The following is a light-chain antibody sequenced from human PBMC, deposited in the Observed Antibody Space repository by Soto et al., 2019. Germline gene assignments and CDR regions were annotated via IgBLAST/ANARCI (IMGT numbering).Light chain of an antibody. CDR2: GAS. CDR3: QQYGSSGT. CDR1: QSVRSN. V-gene: IGKV3-15*01. Sequence: EIVMTQSPATLSVSPGERATLSGRASQSVRSNLAWYQQKPAQAPRLLIYGASTRATGIPARFSGSGSGTEFTLTISRLEPEDFAVYYCQQYGSSGTFGQGTKVDIK. J-gene: IGKJ1*01.